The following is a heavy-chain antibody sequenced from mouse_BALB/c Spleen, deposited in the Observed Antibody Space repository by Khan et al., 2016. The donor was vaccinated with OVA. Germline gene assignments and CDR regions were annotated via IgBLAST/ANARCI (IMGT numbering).Heavy chain of an antibody. Sequence: EVELVESGGGLVKPGGSLKLSCAASGFTFSNYAMSWVRQTPEMRLEWVATITSGGTYTSYPDSVKGRFTISRDNAMNTLFLKMSRLRSEDTASYCCTRHGGLLGGPMDYWGQGTSVTVSS. V-gene: IGHV5-9-3*01. D-gene: IGHD2-3*01. CDR3: TRHGGLLGGPMDY. CDR2: ITSGGTYT. CDR1: GFTFSNYA. J-gene: IGHJ4*01.